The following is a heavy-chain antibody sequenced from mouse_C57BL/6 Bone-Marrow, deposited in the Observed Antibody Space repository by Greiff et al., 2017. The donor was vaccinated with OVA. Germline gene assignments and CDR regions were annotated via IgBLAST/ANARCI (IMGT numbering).Heavy chain of an antibody. Sequence: EVQLQESGPGLVKPSQSLSLTCSVTGYSITSGYYWNWIRQFPGNKLEWMGYISYDGSNNYNPSLKNRISITRDTSKNQFFLKLNSVTTEDTATYYCASYGSSYDDYWGQGTTLTVSS. CDR3: ASYGSSYDDY. J-gene: IGHJ2*01. CDR2: ISYDGSN. V-gene: IGHV3-6*01. CDR1: GYSITSGYY. D-gene: IGHD1-1*01.